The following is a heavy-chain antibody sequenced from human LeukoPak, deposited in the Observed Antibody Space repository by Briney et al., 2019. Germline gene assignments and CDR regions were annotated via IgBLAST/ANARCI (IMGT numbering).Heavy chain of an antibody. CDR3: ARADGSGSYYDDY. CDR2: INHSGST. Sequence: PSETLSLTCAVYGGSFSGYYWSWIRHPPEKGLEWIGEINHSGSTNYNPSLKSRVTISVDTPKNQFALKLSSVTAADTAVYYCARADGSGSYYDDYWGQGTLVTVSS. V-gene: IGHV4-34*01. J-gene: IGHJ4*02. CDR1: GGSFSGYY. D-gene: IGHD3-10*01.